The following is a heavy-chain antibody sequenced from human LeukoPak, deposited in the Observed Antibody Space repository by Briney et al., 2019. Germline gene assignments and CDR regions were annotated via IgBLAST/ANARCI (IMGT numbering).Heavy chain of an antibody. J-gene: IGHJ4*02. CDR2: IDPSDSYT. CDR3: ATGQNIGQADY. D-gene: IGHD2/OR15-2a*01. Sequence: GESLKISCKGSGYSFTSYWFSWVRQMPGKGLEWMGRIDPSDSYTNHSPSFQGHVTISADKSISTAYLQWSSLKASDTAMYYCATGQNIGQADYWGQGTLVTVSS. V-gene: IGHV5-10-1*01. CDR1: GYSFTSYW.